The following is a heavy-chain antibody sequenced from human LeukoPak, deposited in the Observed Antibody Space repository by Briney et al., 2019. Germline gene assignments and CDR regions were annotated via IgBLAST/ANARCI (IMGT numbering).Heavy chain of an antibody. CDR1: GGSISSGDYY. Sequence: SETLSLTCTVSGGSISSGDYYWSWIRQPPGKGLGWIGYIYYSGSTYYNPSLKSRVTISVDTSKNQFSLKLSSVTAADTAVYYCARAARGYCSGGSCYSYWYFDLWGRGTLVTVSS. CDR2: IYYSGST. V-gene: IGHV4-30-4*01. J-gene: IGHJ2*01. CDR3: ARAARGYCSGGSCYSYWYFDL. D-gene: IGHD2-15*01.